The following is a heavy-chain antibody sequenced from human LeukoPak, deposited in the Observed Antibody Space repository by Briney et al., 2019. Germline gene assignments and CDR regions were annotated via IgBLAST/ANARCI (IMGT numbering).Heavy chain of an antibody. J-gene: IGHJ4*02. CDR1: GFTFSSYS. D-gene: IGHD3-22*01. CDR3: AKPALDYYDSSGYYYIAHFDY. CDR2: ISSSSSYI. V-gene: IGHV3-21*04. Sequence: GGSLRLSCAASGFTFSSYSMNWVRQAPGKGLEWVSSISSSSSYIYYADSVKGRFTISRDNSKNTLYLQMNSLRAEDTAVYYRAKPALDYYDSSGYYYIAHFDYWGQGTLVTVSS.